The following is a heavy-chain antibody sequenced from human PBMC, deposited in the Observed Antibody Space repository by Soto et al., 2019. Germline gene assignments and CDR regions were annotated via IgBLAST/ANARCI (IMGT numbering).Heavy chain of an antibody. CDR1: GGSISSSSYY. Sequence: QLQLQESGPGLVKPSETLSLTCTVSGGSISSSSYYWGWIRQPPGKGLEWIGSIYYSGSTYYNPSLKSRVTISVDTSKNQFSLKLSSVTAADTAVYCCARAAIAARLFDYWGQGTLVTVSS. V-gene: IGHV4-39*01. CDR2: IYYSGST. D-gene: IGHD6-6*01. CDR3: ARAAIAARLFDY. J-gene: IGHJ4*02.